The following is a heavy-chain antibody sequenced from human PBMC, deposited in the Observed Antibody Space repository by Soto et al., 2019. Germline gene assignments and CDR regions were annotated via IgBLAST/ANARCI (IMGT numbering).Heavy chain of an antibody. D-gene: IGHD3-22*01. Sequence: ASVKVSCKASGYRYTSYGISCVRQAPGQGLKWLGWISAYDDNTKYAQTLQGRVSMSTDTSTNTAYMELRSLRSDDTAMYYCARGGYYDSSGSRNYHYYGMNVWGQGTTVTVSS. V-gene: IGHV1-18*01. CDR1: GYRYTSYG. J-gene: IGHJ6*02. CDR2: ISAYDDNT. CDR3: ARGGYYDSSGSRNYHYYGMNV.